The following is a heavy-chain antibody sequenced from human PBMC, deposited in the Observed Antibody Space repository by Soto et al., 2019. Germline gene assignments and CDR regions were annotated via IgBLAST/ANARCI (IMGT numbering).Heavy chain of an antibody. CDR3: TTDWQYDFWSGYYSTVDY. V-gene: IGHV3-15*07. Sequence: GGSLRLSCAASGFTFSNAWMNWVRQAPGKGLEWVGRIKSKTDGGTTDYAAPVKGRFTISRDDSKNTLYLQMNSLKTEDTAVYYCTTDWQYDFWSGYYSTVDYWGQGTLVTVSS. J-gene: IGHJ4*02. D-gene: IGHD3-3*01. CDR2: IKSKTDGGTT. CDR1: GFTFSNAW.